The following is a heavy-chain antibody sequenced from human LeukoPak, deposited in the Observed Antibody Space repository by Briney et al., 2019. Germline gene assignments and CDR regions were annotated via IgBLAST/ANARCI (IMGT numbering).Heavy chain of an antibody. CDR3: ARDPDSSGWSSFEY. CDR1: GFTFSRYW. V-gene: IGHV3-74*01. J-gene: IGHJ4*02. D-gene: IGHD6-19*01. Sequence: GGSLRLSCAASGFTFSRYWMHWVRQAPGKGLVWVSRINSDGRSTNYADSVKGRFTISRDNAKNTLYLQMNSLRAEDAAVYYCARDPDSSGWSSFEYWGQGTLVTVSS. CDR2: INSDGRST.